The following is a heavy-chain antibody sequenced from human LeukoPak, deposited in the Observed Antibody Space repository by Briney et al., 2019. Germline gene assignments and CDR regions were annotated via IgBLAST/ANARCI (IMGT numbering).Heavy chain of an antibody. CDR3: ATDFYDST. V-gene: IGHV3-15*07. CDR1: GFTFSNYA. D-gene: IGHD3-22*01. Sequence: KPGGSLRLSCAASGFTFSNYAMNWVRQAPGKGLEWVGRIRSNSDGGTIDYAAPVKGRFTLSRDDSKTTLYLQMNSLQTEDTAVYYCATDFYDSTWGQGTLVTVSS. CDR2: IRSNSDGGTI. J-gene: IGHJ5*02.